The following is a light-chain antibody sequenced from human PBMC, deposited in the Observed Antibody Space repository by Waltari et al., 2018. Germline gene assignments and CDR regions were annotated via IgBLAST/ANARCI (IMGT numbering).Light chain of an antibody. CDR3: QQYYSIPQT. V-gene: IGKV4-1*01. J-gene: IGKJ2*01. CDR2: WAS. CDR1: RSVLYSSNNKNY. Sequence: DIVMTQSPDSLTVSLGERATINCKSSRSVLYSSNNKNYLAWYQQKPGQPPKLLIFWASTREAGVPDRFSGSGSGTDFTLTISGLQAEDVAVYYCQQYYSIPQTFGQGTKLEIK.